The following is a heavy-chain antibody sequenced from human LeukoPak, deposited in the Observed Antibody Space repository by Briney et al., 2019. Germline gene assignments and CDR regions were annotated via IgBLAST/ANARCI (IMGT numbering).Heavy chain of an antibody. J-gene: IGHJ4*02. CDR1: KFTFSSYA. V-gene: IGHV3-30*18. CDR2: ISYDGSNK. D-gene: IGHD3-16*01. Sequence: GGSLRLSCAASKFTFSSYAMSWVRQAPGKGLEWVAVISYDGSNKYYADSVKGRFTTSRDKFKNTVYLQMNSLTAEDAAVYFCAKPGGGYFDSWGQGTLVTVSS. CDR3: AKPGGGYFDS.